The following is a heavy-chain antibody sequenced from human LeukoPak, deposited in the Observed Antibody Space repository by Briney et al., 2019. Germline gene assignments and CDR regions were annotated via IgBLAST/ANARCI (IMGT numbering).Heavy chain of an antibody. J-gene: IGHJ4*02. CDR3: ARTLGWASSRYPFDG. Sequence: SETLSLTCTVSGGSISSSSYYWGWIRQPPGKGLEWIGSMYYSGNTDYNPSLKSRVTISVDTSKNQYSLKVNSVTAADTAVYYCARTLGWASSRYPFDGWGQGTLVTVSS. D-gene: IGHD3-16*02. CDR1: GGSISSSSYY. CDR2: MYYSGNT. V-gene: IGHV4-39*01.